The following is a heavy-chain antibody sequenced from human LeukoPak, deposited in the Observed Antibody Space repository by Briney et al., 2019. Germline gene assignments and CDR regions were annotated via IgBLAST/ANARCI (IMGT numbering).Heavy chain of an antibody. V-gene: IGHV4-34*01. CDR2: IDHSGSS. Sequence: SETLSLTCAVFGGSFSDYYWTWIRQSPGKGLEWIGDIDHSGSSSHNPSLRSRVIMSADTSKNQISLRLSSVTAADTAVYYCARVTNSFGAHYFDYWGQGTLVTVSS. D-gene: IGHD4/OR15-4a*01. J-gene: IGHJ4*02. CDR1: GGSFSDYY. CDR3: ARVTNSFGAHYFDY.